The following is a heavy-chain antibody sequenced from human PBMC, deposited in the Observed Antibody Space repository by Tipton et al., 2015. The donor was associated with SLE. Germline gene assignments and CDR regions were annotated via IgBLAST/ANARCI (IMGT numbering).Heavy chain of an antibody. J-gene: IGHJ4*02. D-gene: IGHD5-24*01. Sequence: QVQLVQSGGGVVQPGRSLRLPCSASGFTVSNHAMHWVRQAPGKGLEWMAAISFDGIKKYYADSVKGRFTISRDTSQNTLYLQMDSLRAEDTAVYYCATEGGHGYNPLGYWGQGTLVTVSS. V-gene: IGHV3-30*04. CDR1: GFTVSNHA. CDR3: ATEGGHGYNPLGY. CDR2: ISFDGIKK.